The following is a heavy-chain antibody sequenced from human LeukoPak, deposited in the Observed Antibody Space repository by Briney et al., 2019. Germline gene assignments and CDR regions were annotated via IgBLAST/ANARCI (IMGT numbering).Heavy chain of an antibody. CDR2: IKQDGSEK. D-gene: IGHD3-16*02. V-gene: IGHV3-7*01. Sequence: PGGSLRLSCAASGFTFSSYWMSWVRQAPGKGLEWVANIKQDGSEKYYVDSVKGRFTISRDNAKNSLYLQMNSLRAEDTAVYYCARTDLTGGSYRAHFDYWGQGTLVTVSS. J-gene: IGHJ4*02. CDR3: ARTDLTGGSYRAHFDY. CDR1: GFTFSSYW.